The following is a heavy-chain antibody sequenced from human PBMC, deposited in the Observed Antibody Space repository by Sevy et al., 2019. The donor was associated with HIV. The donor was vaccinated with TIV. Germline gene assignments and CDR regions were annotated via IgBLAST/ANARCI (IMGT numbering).Heavy chain of an antibody. D-gene: IGHD2-15*01. J-gene: IGHJ4*02. CDR2: ITPIFGTA. CDR3: SRGGGLGNCGGGSCYSGHY. V-gene: IGHV1-69*13. CDR1: GGPFRSYA. Sequence: ASVKVSCKASGGPFRSYAISWVRQAPGQGLEWMGGITPIFGTANYAQKFQGRVSITADESTTTVYLELTSLRSEDTAAYYCSRGGGLGNCGGGSCYSGHYWGQGSLVTVSS.